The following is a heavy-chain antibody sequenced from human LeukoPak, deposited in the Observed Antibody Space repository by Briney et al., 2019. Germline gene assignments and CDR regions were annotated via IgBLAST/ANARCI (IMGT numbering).Heavy chain of an antibody. CDR2: IIPIFGTA. Sequence: SVKVSCKASGYTFTSYGISWVRQAPGQGLEWMGGIIPIFGTANYAQKFQGRVTITADESTSTAYMELSSLRSEDTAVYYCATTALPRGYSGYDPWGYYFDYWGQGTLVTVSS. CDR3: ATTALPRGYSGYDPWGYYFDY. CDR1: GYTFTSYG. V-gene: IGHV1-69*13. J-gene: IGHJ4*02. D-gene: IGHD5-12*01.